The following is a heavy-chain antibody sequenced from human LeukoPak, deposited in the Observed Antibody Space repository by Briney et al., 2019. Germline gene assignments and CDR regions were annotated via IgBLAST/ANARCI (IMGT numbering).Heavy chain of an antibody. CDR2: INHSGTT. Sequence: SETLSLTCTVSGGSIGSYYWSWIRQPPGKGLEWIGYINHSGTTNYNPSLKGRVTISVDTSKNQFSLKLSSVTAADTAVYYCARGTLMVGPWGQGTQVTVSS. V-gene: IGHV4-59*01. CDR1: GGSIGSYY. D-gene: IGHD2-8*01. J-gene: IGHJ5*02. CDR3: ARGTLMVGP.